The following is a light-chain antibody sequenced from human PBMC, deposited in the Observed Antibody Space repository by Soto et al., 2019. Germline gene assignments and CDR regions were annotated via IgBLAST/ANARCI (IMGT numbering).Light chain of an antibody. J-gene: IGKJ1*01. CDR2: KAS. CDR3: QQYNSYSWT. Sequence: DIQMTQSPSTLSASVGDRVTITCRASQSISSWLAWYQQRPGKAPKLLIHKASSLESGVPSRFSVSGSGTEFTLTISSLQPDDFATYYCQQYNSYSWTFGQGTKVEIK. CDR1: QSISSW. V-gene: IGKV1-5*03.